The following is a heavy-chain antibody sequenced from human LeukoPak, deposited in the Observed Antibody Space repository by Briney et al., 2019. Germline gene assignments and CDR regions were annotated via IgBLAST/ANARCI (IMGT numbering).Heavy chain of an antibody. J-gene: IGHJ3*02. V-gene: IGHV3-23*01. CDR3: AKDRGIGSSWYSGAFDI. Sequence: GGSLRLSCAVSGSTFSAYAMTWVRQAPEKGLDWVSVINGSGGSTYYADSVNGRFTISRDNSKNTLYLQINSLRVEDTAVYYCAKDRGIGSSWYSGAFDIWGQGTMVTVSS. CDR1: GSTFSAYA. D-gene: IGHD6-13*01. CDR2: INGSGGST.